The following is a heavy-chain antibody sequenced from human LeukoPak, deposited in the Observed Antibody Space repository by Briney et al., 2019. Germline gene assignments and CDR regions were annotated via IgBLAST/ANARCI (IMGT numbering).Heavy chain of an antibody. CDR3: ARTAEEVVPAAILGYYYYYMDV. J-gene: IGHJ6*03. CDR1: GGSISSGDYY. V-gene: IGHV4-30-4*08. Sequence: PSQTLSLTCTVSGGSISSGDYYWSWIRQPPGKGLEWIGYIYYSGSTYYNPSLESRVTISVDTTKNQFSLKLSSVTAADTAVYYCARTAEEVVPAAILGYYYYYMDVWGKGTTVTVSS. D-gene: IGHD2-2*02. CDR2: IYYSGST.